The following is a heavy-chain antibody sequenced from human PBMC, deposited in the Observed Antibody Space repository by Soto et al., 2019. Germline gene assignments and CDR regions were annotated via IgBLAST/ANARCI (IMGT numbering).Heavy chain of an antibody. Sequence: GGSLRLSCVASGFTFRSYWMQWIRQAPGKGLVWVSWINSDGSSTSYADSVKGRFTISRDNAKNTLYLQMNSLRAEDTAVYYCASGGSSLNFDSWGQGTLVTVS. CDR3: ASGGSSLNFDS. CDR1: GFTFRSYW. D-gene: IGHD6-6*01. J-gene: IGHJ4*02. CDR2: INSDGSST. V-gene: IGHV3-74*01.